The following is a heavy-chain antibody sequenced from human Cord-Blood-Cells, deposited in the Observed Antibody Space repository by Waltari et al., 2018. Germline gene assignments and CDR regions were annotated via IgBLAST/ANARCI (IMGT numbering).Heavy chain of an antibody. V-gene: IGHV3-72*01. CDR3: ASVGATDY. CDR1: GFTFSDHY. CDR2: TRNKANSYTT. J-gene: IGHJ4*02. D-gene: IGHD1-26*01. Sequence: EVQLVESGGGLVQPGGSLRLSCAASGFTFSDHYMDWVRQAPGKGLEWVGRTRNKANSYTTEYAASVKGRFTISRDDSKISLYLQMNSLKTEDTAVYYCASVGATDYWGQGTLVTVSS.